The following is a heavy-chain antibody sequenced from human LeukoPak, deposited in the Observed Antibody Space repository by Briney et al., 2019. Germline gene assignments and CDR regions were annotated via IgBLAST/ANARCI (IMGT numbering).Heavy chain of an antibody. J-gene: IGHJ4*02. V-gene: IGHV1-18*01. CDR1: GYTFSTSG. CDR2: ISSYNGNT. Sequence: GASVKVSCKASGYTFSTSGISWVRQAPGQGLEWRGWISSYNGNTNYAQELQGRVTMTTETSTSTVYMELRSLRSDDTAIYYCARDRGYSVYDRSDYWGQGTLVTVSS. D-gene: IGHD5/OR15-5a*01. CDR3: ARDRGYSVYDRSDY.